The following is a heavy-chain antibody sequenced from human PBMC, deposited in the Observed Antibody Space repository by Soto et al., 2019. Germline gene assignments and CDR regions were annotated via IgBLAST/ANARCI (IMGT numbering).Heavy chain of an antibody. V-gene: IGHV4-34*01. J-gene: IGHJ4*02. D-gene: IGHD1-1*01. Sequence: TLSLTCAVYGGSFSGYYWSWIRQPPGKGLEWIGEINHSGSTNYNPSLKSRVTISVDTSKNQFSLKLSSVTAADTAVYYCARGWRLPFFDYWGQGTLVTVSS. CDR3: ARGWRLPFFDY. CDR2: INHSGST. CDR1: GGSFSGYY.